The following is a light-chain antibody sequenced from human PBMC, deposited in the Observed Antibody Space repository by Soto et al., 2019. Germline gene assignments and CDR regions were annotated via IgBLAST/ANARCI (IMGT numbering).Light chain of an antibody. V-gene: IGLV2-14*03. CDR3: ISYTAMQSYL. CDR1: SSDIGSYDH. CDR2: AIS. Sequence: QSVLNKAGSVSGAPCQSITISCTGTSSDIGSYDHVAWYQQFPGKSPKRIIYAISDRPSGVADRFSGSKSGISASLTISGLQTEDEADYYCISYTAMQSYLFGTGTKVTVL. J-gene: IGLJ1*01.